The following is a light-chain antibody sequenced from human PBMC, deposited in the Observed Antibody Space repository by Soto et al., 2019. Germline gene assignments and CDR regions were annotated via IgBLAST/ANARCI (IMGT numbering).Light chain of an antibody. CDR2: XAS. CDR3: QQSYSTPPEIT. Sequence: DIHMTQSASSLSASVGYRCTITCRAGQNIRSYLHWYQQKPVEAPKLLXYXASSLQSGVPSRLSGSGSGTDFTLTISSLQLEDFATYYCQQSYSTPPEITFGLGTRLEIK. CDR1: QNIRSY. V-gene: IGKV1-39*01. J-gene: IGKJ5*01.